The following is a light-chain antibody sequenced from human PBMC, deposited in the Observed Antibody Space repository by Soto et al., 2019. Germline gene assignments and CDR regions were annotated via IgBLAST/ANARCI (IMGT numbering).Light chain of an antibody. J-gene: IGLJ3*02. CDR1: SGHRTYA. Sequence: QSVLTQSPSASASLGASVKLTCTLSSGHRTYAIAWHQQQPEKGPRYLMKLNSDGSHSKGDGIPDRFSGSSFGAERYLTISSLQSEDEADYYCQTWDTGIRVFGGGIKVTVL. V-gene: IGLV4-69*01. CDR3: QTWDTGIRV. CDR2: LNSDGSH.